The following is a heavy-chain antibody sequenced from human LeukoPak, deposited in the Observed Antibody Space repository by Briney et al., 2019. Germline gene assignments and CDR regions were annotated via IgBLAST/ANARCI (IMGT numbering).Heavy chain of an antibody. CDR2: IYTSGST. J-gene: IGHJ3*02. Sequence: SETLSLTCTVSGGSISSYYWSWIRQPAGKGLEWIGRIYTSGSTNYNPSLKSRVTMSVDTSKNQFSLKLSPVTAADTAVYYCARDDAYCSGGSCYPDAFDIWGQGTMVTVSS. D-gene: IGHD2-15*01. CDR3: ARDDAYCSGGSCYPDAFDI. V-gene: IGHV4-4*07. CDR1: GGSISSYY.